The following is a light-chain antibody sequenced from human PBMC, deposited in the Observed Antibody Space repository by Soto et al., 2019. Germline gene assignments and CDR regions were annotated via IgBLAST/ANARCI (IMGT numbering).Light chain of an antibody. CDR2: EVS. Sequence: QSALTQPASVSGSPGQSITISCTGTSSDVGSYNLVSWYQQHPGKAPKPVIFEVSKRPSGVSNRFSGSKSGNTASLTISGLQAEDEADYYYCSYAGRSTHVFGTGTKVTVL. J-gene: IGLJ1*01. CDR3: CSYAGRSTHV. V-gene: IGLV2-23*02. CDR1: SSDVGSYNL.